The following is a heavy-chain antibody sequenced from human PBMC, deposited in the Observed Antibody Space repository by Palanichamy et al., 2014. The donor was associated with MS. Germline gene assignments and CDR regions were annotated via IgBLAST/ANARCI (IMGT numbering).Heavy chain of an antibody. CDR3: AKDQGGDNDWYFDL. V-gene: IGHV3-23*01. J-gene: IGHJ2*01. Sequence: EVQLLEVWGRRWYSLGGPVRLSCAASGFTFSSYAMTWVRQAPGKGLEWVSAISSSGGSTYYAGSVKGRFTISRDNSKNTLYLQMNSLRAEDTAVYYCAKDQGGDNDWYFDLWGRGTLVTVSS. CDR2: ISSSGGST. CDR1: GFTFSSYA. D-gene: IGHD2-21*02.